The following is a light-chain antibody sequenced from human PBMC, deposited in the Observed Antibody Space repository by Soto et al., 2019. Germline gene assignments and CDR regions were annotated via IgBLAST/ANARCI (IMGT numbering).Light chain of an antibody. Sequence: AIRMTQSPSSFSASTGDRVTITCRASQGISSYLAWYQQKPGKAPKPLIYAASTLQSGVPSRFSGSGSGTDFTLTLSCLQSEDFATYYCQQYYSYPRTFGQGTKVEIK. CDR1: QGISSY. CDR3: QQYYSYPRT. CDR2: AAS. J-gene: IGKJ1*01. V-gene: IGKV1-8*01.